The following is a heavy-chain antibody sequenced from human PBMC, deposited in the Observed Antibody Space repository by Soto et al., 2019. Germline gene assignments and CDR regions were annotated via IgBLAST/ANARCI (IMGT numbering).Heavy chain of an antibody. CDR1: GFTLSSYA. J-gene: IGHJ4*02. Sequence: PGGSLRLSCAASGFTLSSYAMSWVRQAPGKGLEWVSAISGSGATFYADSVKGRFTISRDNSKNTLYLQMNSLRAEGTALYYCAREFASGSPNYDYWGLGTLVTVSS. CDR3: AREFASGSPNYDY. D-gene: IGHD3-10*01. V-gene: IGHV3-23*01. CDR2: ISGSGAT.